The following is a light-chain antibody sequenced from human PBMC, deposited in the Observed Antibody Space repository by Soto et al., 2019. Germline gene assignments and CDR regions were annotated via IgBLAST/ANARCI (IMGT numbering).Light chain of an antibody. V-gene: IGKV3-15*01. J-gene: IGKJ1*01. CDR3: QQYNTWTWT. CDR1: QSISTN. CDR2: GAA. Sequence: EIVMTQSPATLSVSPGARATLSCRASQSISTNLAGYQHKPGQPPSLLIYGAATRATGVPARFSGSGSGTQFTLTITSLQSEDFAVYYCQQYNTWTWTFGQGTKVEIK.